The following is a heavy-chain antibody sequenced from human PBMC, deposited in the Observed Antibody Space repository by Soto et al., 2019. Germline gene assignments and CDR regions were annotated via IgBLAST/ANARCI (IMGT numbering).Heavy chain of an antibody. CDR3: ARGVCSGGSCYLGDAFDI. J-gene: IGHJ3*02. Sequence: SVKVSCKASGGTFSSYTISWVRQAPGQGFEWMGRIIPILGIANYAQKFQGRVTITADESTSTAYMELSSLRSEDTAVYYCARGVCSGGSCYLGDAFDIWGQGTMVTVS. D-gene: IGHD2-15*01. V-gene: IGHV1-69*02. CDR1: GGTFSSYT. CDR2: IIPILGIA.